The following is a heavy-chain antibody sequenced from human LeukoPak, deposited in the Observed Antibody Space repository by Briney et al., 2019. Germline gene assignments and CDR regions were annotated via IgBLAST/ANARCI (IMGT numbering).Heavy chain of an antibody. J-gene: IGHJ4*02. D-gene: IGHD2-15*01. Sequence: GGSLRLSCAASGFTFSSYGMHWVRQAPGKGLEWVAFIRYDGSNKYYADSVKGRFTISRDNSKNTLYLQMNSLRAEDTAVYYRAKDAKAAKDYWGQGTLVTVSS. CDR1: GFTFSSYG. CDR3: AKDAKAAKDY. V-gene: IGHV3-30*02. CDR2: IRYDGSNK.